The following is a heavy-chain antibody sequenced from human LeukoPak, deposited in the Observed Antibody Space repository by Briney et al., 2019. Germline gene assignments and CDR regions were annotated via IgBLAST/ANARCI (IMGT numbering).Heavy chain of an antibody. J-gene: IGHJ4*02. CDR3: ARDPRAENTRFDY. V-gene: IGHV1-2*06. CDR1: GYAFTGYY. CDR2: INPNSGGT. D-gene: IGHD2-2*01. Sequence: GASMKVSCKASGYAFTGYYIHWVRQAPGQGLEWMGRINPNSGGTNYAQKFQGRVTMTRDTSISTAYMELSRLRSDDTAVYYCARDPRAENTRFDYWGQGTLVTVSS.